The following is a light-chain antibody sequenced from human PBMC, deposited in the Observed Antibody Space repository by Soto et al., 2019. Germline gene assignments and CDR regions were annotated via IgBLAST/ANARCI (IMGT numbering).Light chain of an antibody. CDR3: QTWGSGIGV. CDR2: LNSDGGH. Sequence: QSVLTQSPSASASLGASVKLTCTLSSGHSTYAIAWHQQQPEKGPRYLMKLNSDGGHNKGAGIPDRFSGSSSGAERYLTISSLQSEDEADYYCQTWGSGIGVFGGGTKLTVL. J-gene: IGLJ2*01. V-gene: IGLV4-69*01. CDR1: SGHSTYA.